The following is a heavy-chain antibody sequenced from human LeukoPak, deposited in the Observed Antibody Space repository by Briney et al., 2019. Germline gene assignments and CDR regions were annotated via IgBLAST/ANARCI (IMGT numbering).Heavy chain of an antibody. CDR2: ISANGGST. CDR3: VKDLYKGDSASWYFFHY. CDR1: GFITSDYA. Sequence: PGGSLRLSCSASGFITSDYAMHWVRQAPGKGLEYVSGISANGGSTYHADSVKGRFTISRDTSKNTLYLQMSSLRAEDTAMYYCVKDLYKGDSASWYFFHYWGQGTLVTVSS. J-gene: IGHJ4*02. D-gene: IGHD6-13*01. V-gene: IGHV3-64D*06.